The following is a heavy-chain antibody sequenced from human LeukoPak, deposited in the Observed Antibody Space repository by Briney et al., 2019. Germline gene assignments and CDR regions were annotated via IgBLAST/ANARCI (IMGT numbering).Heavy chain of an antibody. CDR3: AKDAYYYDSSVPYYYYYMDV. CDR1: GFTFSSYS. D-gene: IGHD3-22*01. CDR2: ISSSSSYI. Sequence: GGSLRLSCAASGFTFSSYSMNWVRQAPGKGLEWVSSISSSSSYIYYADSVKGRFTISRDNAKNSLYLQMNSLRAEDTAVYYCAKDAYYYDSSVPYYYYYMDVWGKGTTVTVSS. V-gene: IGHV3-21*01. J-gene: IGHJ6*03.